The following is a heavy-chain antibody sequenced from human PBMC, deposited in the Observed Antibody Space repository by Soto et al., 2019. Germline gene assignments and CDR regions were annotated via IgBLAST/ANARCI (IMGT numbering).Heavy chain of an antibody. D-gene: IGHD6-19*01. CDR2: IKHDGNEK. V-gene: IGHV3-7*01. CDR3: ATSRGWRAYFDY. Sequence: GGSLRLSCAASGFSFNTYWMTWVRRPPGKGLEWVANIKHDGNEKYYADSVKGRFTISRDNAKNSLYLQMNSLRAEDTAVYYCATSRGWRAYFDYWGQGALVTVSS. J-gene: IGHJ4*02. CDR1: GFSFNTYW.